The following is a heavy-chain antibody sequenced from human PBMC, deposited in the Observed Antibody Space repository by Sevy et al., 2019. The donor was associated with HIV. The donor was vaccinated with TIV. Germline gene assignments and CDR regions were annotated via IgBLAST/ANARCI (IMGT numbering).Heavy chain of an antibody. Sequence: GESLKISCAASGFTFSSYAMSWVRQAPGKGLEWVSAISGSGGSTYYADSVKGRFTISRDNSKNTLYLQMNSLRAEDTAVYYCAKDKQGSSWYFLDYWGQGTLVTVSS. CDR2: ISGSGGST. D-gene: IGHD6-13*01. CDR1: GFTFSSYA. J-gene: IGHJ4*02. CDR3: AKDKQGSSWYFLDY. V-gene: IGHV3-23*01.